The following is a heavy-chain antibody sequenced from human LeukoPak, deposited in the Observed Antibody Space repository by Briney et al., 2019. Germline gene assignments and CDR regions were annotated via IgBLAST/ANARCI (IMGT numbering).Heavy chain of an antibody. Sequence: SEALSLTCTVSGGSISSYYWSWIRQPPGKGLEWFGYIYYSGSTNYNTSLKSRVTISVATSKDQFSLKLSSVTAADTAVYYCAREVRYYGDPNDAFDIWGQGTMVTVSS. CDR2: IYYSGST. V-gene: IGHV4-59*01. CDR3: AREVRYYGDPNDAFDI. CDR1: GGSISSYY. D-gene: IGHD4-17*01. J-gene: IGHJ3*02.